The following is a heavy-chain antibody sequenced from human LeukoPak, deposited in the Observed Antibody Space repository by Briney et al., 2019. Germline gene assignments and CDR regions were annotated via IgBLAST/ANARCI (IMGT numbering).Heavy chain of an antibody. CDR3: VKEAYYGWWSSPTFYFDY. CDR1: GFSFSDSV. V-gene: IGHV3-30*04. D-gene: IGHD3-10*01. Sequence: PGGSLRLSCVASGFSFSDSVIHWVHQAPGEGLEWVAVISHDVKATYYADSTKGRFTISRDNPRNTVFLQMKRLRPEDTAVYYCVKEAYYGWWSSPTFYFDYCGQGTRVTVSS. J-gene: IGHJ4*02. CDR2: ISHDVKAT.